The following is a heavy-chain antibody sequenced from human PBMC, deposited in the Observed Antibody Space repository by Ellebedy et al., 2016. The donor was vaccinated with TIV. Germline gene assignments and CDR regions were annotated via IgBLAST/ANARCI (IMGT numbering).Heavy chain of an antibody. CDR2: IIPIFGTA. CDR1: GGTFSSYA. V-gene: IGHV1-69*05. Sequence: AASVKVSCKASGGTFSSYAISWVRQAPGQGLEWMGGIIPIFGTANYAQKFQGRVTMTRDTSTSTVYMELSSLRSEDTAVYYCARDRLYLRNYYDSGAYGMDVWGQGTTVTVSS. D-gene: IGHD3-22*01. J-gene: IGHJ6*02. CDR3: ARDRLYLRNYYDSGAYGMDV.